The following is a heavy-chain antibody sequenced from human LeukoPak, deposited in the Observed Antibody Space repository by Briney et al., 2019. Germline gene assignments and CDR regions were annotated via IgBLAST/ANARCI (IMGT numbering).Heavy chain of an antibody. CDR2: IKQDGSEK. V-gene: IGHV3-7*01. CDR3: ARDRAVTRFDP. CDR1: GFTFSSYW. D-gene: IGHD4-17*01. Sequence: PEGSLRLSCAASGFTFSSYWMSWVRQAPGKGLEWVANIKQDGSEKYYVDSVKGRFTISRDNAKNSLYLQMNSLRAEDTAVDYCARDRAVTRFDPWGQGTLVTVSS. J-gene: IGHJ5*02.